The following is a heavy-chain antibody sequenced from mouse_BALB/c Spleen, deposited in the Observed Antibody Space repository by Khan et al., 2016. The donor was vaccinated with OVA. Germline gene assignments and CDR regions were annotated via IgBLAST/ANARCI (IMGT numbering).Heavy chain of an antibody. V-gene: IGHV1S135*01. CDR1: GYSFTNYY. CDR2: IDPFNGGT. J-gene: IGHJ3*01. D-gene: IGHD2-13*01. Sequence: MQLKQSGPELMKPGASVKISCKASGYSFTNYYIHWVKQSHGQSLEWLGYIDPFNGGTTYNQKFKGTATLTVDKSSSTAYMHLNNLTSEDSAVYYCTRLGTTGWFTYWGPGTLVTVSA. CDR3: TRLGTTGWFTY.